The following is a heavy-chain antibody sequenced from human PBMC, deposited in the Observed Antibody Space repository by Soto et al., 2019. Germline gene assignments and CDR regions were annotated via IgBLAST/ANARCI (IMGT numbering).Heavy chain of an antibody. D-gene: IGHD3-22*01. Sequence: GGSLRLSCAASGFTVSSNHMSWVRQAPGKGLEWVSVIYSGGSTYYADSVKGRFTISRDNSKNTLYLQMNSLRAEDTAVYYCATNSPYYYDSSGYYSPRIDYWGQGTLVTVSS. CDR1: GFTVSSNH. J-gene: IGHJ4*02. CDR3: ATNSPYYYDSSGYYSPRIDY. V-gene: IGHV3-53*01. CDR2: IYSGGST.